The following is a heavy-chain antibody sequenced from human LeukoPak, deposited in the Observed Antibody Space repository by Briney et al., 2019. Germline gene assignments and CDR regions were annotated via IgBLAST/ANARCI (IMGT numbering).Heavy chain of an antibody. Sequence: GGSLRLSCAASGFTVSRNYMSWVRQAPGQGREWVSVIYSDGRTYYADSVKGRFTIPRDNSKNTLSLQVNSLTAEDTAVYYCATSASSVRGSDYWGQGTLVTVSS. D-gene: IGHD3-16*01. J-gene: IGHJ4*02. CDR3: ATSASSVRGSDY. CDR1: GFTVSRNY. CDR2: IYSDGRT. V-gene: IGHV3-53*01.